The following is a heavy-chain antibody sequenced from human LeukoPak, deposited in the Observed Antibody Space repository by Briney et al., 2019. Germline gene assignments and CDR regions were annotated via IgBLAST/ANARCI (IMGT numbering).Heavy chain of an antibody. V-gene: IGHV4-34*01. Sequence: SETLSLTCAVYGGSFSAYYWSWIRQSPGKGLEWIAEINYRGGTNYNASVKSRVSISVDTSKNEFSLKLSSVTAADTAVYYCARSPTLSETGYSNYWGQGTLVTVSS. CDR2: INYRGGT. CDR3: ARSPTLSETGYSNY. D-gene: IGHD1-1*01. J-gene: IGHJ4*03. CDR1: GGSFSAYY.